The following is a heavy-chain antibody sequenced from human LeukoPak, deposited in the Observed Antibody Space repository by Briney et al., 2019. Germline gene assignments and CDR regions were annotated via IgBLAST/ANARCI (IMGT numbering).Heavy chain of an antibody. CDR3: AKDRLITFGGVIATDY. CDR2: ISYDGSNK. V-gene: IGHV3-30*18. CDR1: GFTLSSYG. D-gene: IGHD3-16*02. Sequence: PGRSLRLSCAASGFTLSSYGMHWVRQAPGKGLEWVAVISYDGSNKYYADSVKGRFTISRDNSKNTLYLQMNSLRAEDTAVYYCAKDRLITFGGVIATDYWGQGTLVTVSS. J-gene: IGHJ4*02.